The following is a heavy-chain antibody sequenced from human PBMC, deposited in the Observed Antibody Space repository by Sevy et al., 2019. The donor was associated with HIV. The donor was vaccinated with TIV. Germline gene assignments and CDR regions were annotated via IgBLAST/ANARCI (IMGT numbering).Heavy chain of an antibody. V-gene: IGHV3-7*01. CDR2: IKQDGSDE. J-gene: IGHJ3*02. CDR1: GFTFSSYW. D-gene: IGHD3-10*01. CDR3: GRSRGWRDAFDI. Sequence: GGSLRLSCAASGFTFSSYWMTWVRQAPGKGLEWVANIKQDGSDEYYVDSVKGRFTISRENAKNSLYLQRNSLRGEDTAVYYWGRSRGWRDAFDIWGQGTMVTVSS.